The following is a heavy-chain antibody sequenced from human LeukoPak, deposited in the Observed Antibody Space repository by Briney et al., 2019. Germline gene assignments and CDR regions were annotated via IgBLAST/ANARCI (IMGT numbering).Heavy chain of an antibody. CDR2: INYSGNT. CDR1: GVSITSRSYC. CDR3: ARHDNWELPYYFDS. J-gene: IGHJ4*02. Sequence: SETLSLTCTVSGVSITSRSYCWAWIRQSPGERLQWIGTINYSGNTYYNPSLKSRVTISADTSTNHLSLHLSSVTAADTALYFCARHDNWELPYYFDSWGRGTLVTVSS. D-gene: IGHD1-26*01. V-gene: IGHV4-39*01.